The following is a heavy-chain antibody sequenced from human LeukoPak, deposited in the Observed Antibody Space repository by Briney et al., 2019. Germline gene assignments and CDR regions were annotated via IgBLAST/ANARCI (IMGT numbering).Heavy chain of an antibody. CDR3: ARVPRITMVRGDQGSPFDY. D-gene: IGHD3-10*01. J-gene: IGHJ4*02. V-gene: IGHV1-2*02. Sequence: ASVKVSCKASGYTFTGYYMHWVRQAPGQGLEWMGWINPNSGGTNYAQKFQGRVTMTRDTSISTAYMELSRLRSDDTAVYYCARVPRITMVRGDQGSPFDYWGQGTLVTVSS. CDR2: INPNSGGT. CDR1: GYTFTGYY.